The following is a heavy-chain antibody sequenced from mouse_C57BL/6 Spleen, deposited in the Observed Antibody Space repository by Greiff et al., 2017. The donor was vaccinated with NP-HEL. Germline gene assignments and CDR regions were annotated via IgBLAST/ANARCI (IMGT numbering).Heavy chain of an antibody. J-gene: IGHJ4*01. CDR2: ISDGGSYT. D-gene: IGHD1-1*01. Sequence: EVQLKESGGGLVKPGGSLKLSCAASGFTFSSYAMSWVRQTPEKRLEWVATISDGGSYTYYPDNVKGRFTISRDNAKNNLYLQMSHLKSEDTAMYYCARDRTTVVAHYYAMDYWGQGTSVTVSS. V-gene: IGHV5-4*01. CDR3: ARDRTTVVAHYYAMDY. CDR1: GFTFSSYA.